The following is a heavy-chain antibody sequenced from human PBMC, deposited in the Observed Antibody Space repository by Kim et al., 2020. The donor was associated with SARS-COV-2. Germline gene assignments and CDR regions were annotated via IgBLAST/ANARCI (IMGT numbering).Heavy chain of an antibody. D-gene: IGHD6-19*01. CDR1: EFTFKNYA. CDR3: AKVTLGSRGWFEYLQQ. J-gene: IGHJ1*01. V-gene: IGHV3-23*01. CDR2: ITYGGGKT. Sequence: GGSLRLSCAASEFTFKNYAMNWVRQAPGKGLEWVSCITYGGGKTVYADSVRGRFTISRDNSKNTLYLQMDSLRVDDTAIYYCAKVTLGSRGWFEYLQQWGEGNLVTVSS.